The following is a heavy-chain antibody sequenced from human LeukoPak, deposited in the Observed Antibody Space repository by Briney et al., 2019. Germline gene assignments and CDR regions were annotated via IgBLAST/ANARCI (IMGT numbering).Heavy chain of an antibody. CDR3: AKDGTWIQVWLDY. Sequence: MHWVRQAPGKGLEYVAIINDNGYNTDYAGSVKGRFTVARDNSKNTLYLQMSSLRPEDTAAYYCAKDGTWIQVWLDYWGQGTLVTVSS. CDR2: INDNGYNT. D-gene: IGHD5-18*01. J-gene: IGHJ4*02. V-gene: IGHV3-64D*09.